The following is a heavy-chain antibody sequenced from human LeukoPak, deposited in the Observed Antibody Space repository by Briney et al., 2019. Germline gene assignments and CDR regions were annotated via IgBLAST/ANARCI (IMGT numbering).Heavy chain of an antibody. CDR3: ARERGGSSYYYYYYMDV. CDR2: IYYSGST. CDR1: GGSISSYY. Sequence: SETLSLTCTVSGGSISSYYWSWIRQPPGKGLEWIGYIYYSGSTNYNPSLKSRVTISVDTSKDQFSLKLSSVTAADTAVYYCARERGGSSYYYYYYMDVWGKGTTVTVSS. V-gene: IGHV4-59*12. J-gene: IGHJ6*03. D-gene: IGHD1-26*01.